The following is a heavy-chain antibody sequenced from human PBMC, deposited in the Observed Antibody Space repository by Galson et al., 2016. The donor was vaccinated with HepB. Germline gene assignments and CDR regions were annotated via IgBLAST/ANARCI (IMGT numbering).Heavy chain of an antibody. J-gene: IGHJ3*02. CDR1: GFTFSSYA. D-gene: IGHD2-15*01. Sequence: SLRLSCAASGFTFSSYAMSWVRQAPGKGLEWVSAISGSGGSTYYADSVKGRFTISRDNSKKTPYLQMNSLRAEDTAVYYCANHDCSGGSCYFFIDYAFDIWGQGTMVAVSS. V-gene: IGHV3-23*01. CDR2: ISGSGGST. CDR3: ANHDCSGGSCYFFIDYAFDI.